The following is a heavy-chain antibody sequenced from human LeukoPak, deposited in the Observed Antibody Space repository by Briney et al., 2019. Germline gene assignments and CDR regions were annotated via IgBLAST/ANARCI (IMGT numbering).Heavy chain of an antibody. CDR3: ARDRRIYCSGGSCYSAGY. CDR1: GYTFTSCG. CDR2: ISAYNGNT. J-gene: IGHJ4*02. D-gene: IGHD2-15*01. V-gene: IGHV1-18*04. Sequence: ASVKVSCKASGYTFTSCGISWVRQAPGQGLEWMGWISAYNGNTNYAQKLQGRVTMTTDTSTSTAYMELRSLRSDDTAVYYCARDRRIYCSGGSCYSAGYWGQGTLVTVSS.